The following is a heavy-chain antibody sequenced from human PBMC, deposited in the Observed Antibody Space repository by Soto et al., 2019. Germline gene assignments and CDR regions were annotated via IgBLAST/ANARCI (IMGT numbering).Heavy chain of an antibody. CDR2: ISSSSTI. V-gene: IGHV3-48*01. J-gene: IGHJ4*02. Sequence: GASLRLSCSASGFTFSSYSMNWVRQAPGKGLEWVSYISSSSTIYYADSVKGRFTISRDNAKNTLYLQTNSLRAEDTAVYYCARDSSAPFDYWRQGTLVTVSS. CDR1: GFTFSSYS. D-gene: IGHD3-22*01. CDR3: ARDSSAPFDY.